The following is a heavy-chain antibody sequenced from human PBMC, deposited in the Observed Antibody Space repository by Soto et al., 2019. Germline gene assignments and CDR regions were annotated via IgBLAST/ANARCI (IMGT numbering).Heavy chain of an antibody. D-gene: IGHD6-6*01. J-gene: IGHJ6*02. CDR3: AMHSSSSGGYYHAMDV. V-gene: IGHV1-69*13. CDR1: GGTFSSYA. Sequence: GASVKVSCKASGGTFSSYAISWVRQAPGQGLEWMGGIIPIFGTANYAQKFQGRVTITADESTSTAYMELSSLRSEDTAMYYCAMHSSSSGGYYHAMDVWGQGTTVTVSS. CDR2: IIPIFGTA.